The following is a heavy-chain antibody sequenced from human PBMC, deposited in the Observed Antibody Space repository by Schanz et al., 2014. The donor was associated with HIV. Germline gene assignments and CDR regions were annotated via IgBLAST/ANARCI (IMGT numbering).Heavy chain of an antibody. CDR2: IWYDGSNK. D-gene: IGHD3-10*01. Sequence: QVDLVESGGGVVQPGRGVRIEGKASGFTFNNYGMQWVRQAPGKGLEWLAAIWYDGSNKFYADSLRGRFTISRDNSKNTLYLQMNSLRVEDTAVYYCVRDAAGRFSSPPPYSSAQGTLVIVSS. V-gene: IGHV3-33*01. CDR1: GFTFNNYG. J-gene: IGHJ5*01. CDR3: VRDAAGRFSSPPPYS.